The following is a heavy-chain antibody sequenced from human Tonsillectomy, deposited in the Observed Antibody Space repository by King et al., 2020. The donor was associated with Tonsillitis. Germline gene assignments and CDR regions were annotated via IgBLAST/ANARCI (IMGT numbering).Heavy chain of an antibody. V-gene: IGHV3-21*01. Sequence: VQLVESGGGLVKPGGSLRLSCAASGFAFGSYIMNWVRQAPGKGLEWVSSISSVSTDIYYSDSVKGRFTISRDNAKNSLYLQMNSLRAEDTAVYYWARDPRSVAGLFDFWGPGTLVTVSS. CDR3: ARDPRSVAGLFDF. CDR2: ISSVSTDI. CDR1: GFAFGSYI. J-gene: IGHJ4*02. D-gene: IGHD6-19*01.